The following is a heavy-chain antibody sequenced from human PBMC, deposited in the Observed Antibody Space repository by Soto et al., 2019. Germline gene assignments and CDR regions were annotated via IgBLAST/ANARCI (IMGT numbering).Heavy chain of an antibody. Sequence: SVKVSCKASGFTFTNSAVQWVRQARGQRLEWIGWIVVGSGNTNYAQKFQERVTITRDMSTTTAYMELSSLRSEDTAVYYCATDKGDSYGYGNYWGQGTLVTVSS. D-gene: IGHD5-18*01. V-gene: IGHV1-58*01. CDR3: ATDKGDSYGYGNY. J-gene: IGHJ4*02. CDR1: GFTFTNSA. CDR2: IVVGSGNT.